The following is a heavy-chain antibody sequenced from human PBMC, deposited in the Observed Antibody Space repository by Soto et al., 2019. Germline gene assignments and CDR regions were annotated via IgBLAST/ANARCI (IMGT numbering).Heavy chain of an antibody. J-gene: IGHJ4*02. V-gene: IGHV3-49*03. CDR1: GFTFGDYT. CDR2: IRSKAYGGTT. CDR3: TRERSSSWYIEVLDY. D-gene: IGHD6-13*01. Sequence: QPGGSLRLSCVASGFTFGDYTMSWFRQAPGGGLEWVSFIRSKAYGGTTEYAASVKGRFTISRDDSKSIAYLQMNSLKTEDTAVYYCTRERSSSWYIEVLDYWGQGTLVTVSS.